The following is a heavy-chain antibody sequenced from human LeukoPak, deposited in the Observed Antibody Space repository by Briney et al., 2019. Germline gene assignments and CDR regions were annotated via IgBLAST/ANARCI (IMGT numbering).Heavy chain of an antibody. J-gene: IGHJ4*02. Sequence: ASVKVPCKASGYTFTGYYMHWVRQAPGQGLESMGWINPNSGGTNYAQKFQGRVTMTRDTSISTAYMELSRLRSDDTAVYYCARVRRRDYYDSSGYYGGVIDYWGQGTLVTVSS. CDR1: GYTFTGYY. V-gene: IGHV1-2*02. CDR3: ARVRRRDYYDSSGYYGGVIDY. D-gene: IGHD3-22*01. CDR2: INPNSGGT.